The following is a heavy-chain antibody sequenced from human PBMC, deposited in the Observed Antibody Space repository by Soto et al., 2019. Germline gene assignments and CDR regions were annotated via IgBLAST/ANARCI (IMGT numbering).Heavy chain of an antibody. CDR3: AKPPIVLVPAAISH. D-gene: IGHD2-2*01. Sequence: GGSLRLSCAASGFTFSSYAMSWVRQAPGKGLEWVSAISGSGGSTYYADSVKGRFTISRDNSKKTLYLQMNSMRAEDTAVYYGAKPPIVLVPAAISHWGQGTLVTVSS. CDR2: ISGSGGST. J-gene: IGHJ4*02. CDR1: GFTFSSYA. V-gene: IGHV3-23*01.